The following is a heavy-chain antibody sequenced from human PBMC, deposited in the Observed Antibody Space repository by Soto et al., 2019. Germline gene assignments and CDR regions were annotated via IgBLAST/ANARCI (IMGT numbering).Heavy chain of an antibody. J-gene: IGHJ4*02. V-gene: IGHV2-5*02. CDR2: IYGDNDK. CDR1: GFSLSNSGVG. CDR3: APCTFHDYGDYDPGTSHVFDS. D-gene: IGHD4-17*01. Sequence: QITLKESGPSPVKPTQTLTVTCTFSGFSLSNSGVGVAWIRQPPGKALAWLALIYGDNDKRYSTSLKTRFTITKDTSKNQVALTMTNMDPVDTATYSCAPCTFHDYGDYDPGTSHVFDSWGQGTLVTVSS.